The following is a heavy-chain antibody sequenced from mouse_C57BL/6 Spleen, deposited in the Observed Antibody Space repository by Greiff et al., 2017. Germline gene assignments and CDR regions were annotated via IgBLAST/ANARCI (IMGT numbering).Heavy chain of an antibody. J-gene: IGHJ3*01. Sequence: EVQLQQSGTVLARPGASVKMSCKPSGYTFTSYWMHWVKQRPGQGLEWIGAIYPGHSDTSYNQKFNGKATLTAVTSASTAYIELSSLTNEDSAVYYCTPAQARLAWCAYWGQGTLVTVSA. CDR2: IYPGHSDT. CDR3: TPAQARLAWCAY. D-gene: IGHD3-2*02. V-gene: IGHV1-5*01. CDR1: GYTFTSYW.